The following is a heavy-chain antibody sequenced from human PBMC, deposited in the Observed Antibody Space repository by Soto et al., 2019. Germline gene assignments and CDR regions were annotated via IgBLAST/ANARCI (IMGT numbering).Heavy chain of an antibody. D-gene: IGHD3-9*01. CDR3: ARGGSNDWQVAFDI. V-gene: IGHV4-34*01. Sequence: SETLSFTCVVSGGSFSTYYYSWIRQSPGKGLEWIGEINHNGNNNYSPSLKSRVTMSLDTSKNQFSLKLTSVTAADTAVYYCARGGSNDWQVAFDIWGQGTMVTVSS. CDR2: INHNGNN. CDR1: GGSFSTYY. J-gene: IGHJ3*02.